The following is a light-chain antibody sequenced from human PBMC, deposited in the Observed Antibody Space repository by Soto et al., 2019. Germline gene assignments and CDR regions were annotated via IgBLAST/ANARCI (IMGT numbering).Light chain of an antibody. CDR3: QRSFSTPLT. V-gene: IGKV1-39*01. Sequence: DIQMTQSPSSLSASVGDRVTITCRASQSISSYLHWYQQKPGKAPKLLIYAASSLQSGVPSRFSGRGTGTDFTLTISSLQPEDFATYYCQRSFSTPLTFGGGTKVEIK. J-gene: IGKJ4*01. CDR1: QSISSY. CDR2: AAS.